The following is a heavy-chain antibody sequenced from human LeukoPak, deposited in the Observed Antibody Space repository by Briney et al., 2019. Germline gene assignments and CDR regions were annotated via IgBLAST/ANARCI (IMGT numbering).Heavy chain of an antibody. CDR3: ARVINGYIDY. Sequence: PGGSLRLSCAASGVTFSRYTIHWVRQTTGRGLEWVSSISGTRNFIFYAESLKGRFTISRDNANNSVYLQMDTLRAEDTVVYYCARVINGYIDYWGQGTLVTVSS. CDR2: ISGTRNFI. V-gene: IGHV3-21*06. J-gene: IGHJ4*02. D-gene: IGHD2-8*01. CDR1: GVTFSRYT.